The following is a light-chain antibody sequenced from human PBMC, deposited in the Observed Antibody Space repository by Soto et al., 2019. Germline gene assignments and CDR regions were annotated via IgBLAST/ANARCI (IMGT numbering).Light chain of an antibody. Sequence: DIPLTQSHSSLSASVPQREGIXWRASQSISRWVAWYQQKPGKAPKLLIYDASSLQTGVPSRFSGSGSGTEFTLTISSLQPDDFATYYCQQFNTYPTWTFGQGTKVDIK. V-gene: IGKV1-5*01. CDR2: DAS. CDR1: QSISRW. CDR3: QQFNTYPTWT. J-gene: IGKJ1*01.